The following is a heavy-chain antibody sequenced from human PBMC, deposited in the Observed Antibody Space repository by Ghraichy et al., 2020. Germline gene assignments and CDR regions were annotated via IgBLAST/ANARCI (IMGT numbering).Heavy chain of an antibody. J-gene: IGHJ4*02. D-gene: IGHD3-10*01. CDR3: AKERLPYGSGTHDY. V-gene: IGHV3-23*01. Sequence: GGSLRLSRAASGFTFSNYAMTWVRQAPGKGLRWVSGIGRSGGNTYYADSVKGRFSISRDNSKNTLYLQMNSLRAEDTAIYFCAKERLPYGSGTHDYWGQGTLVTVSS. CDR1: GFTFSNYA. CDR2: IGRSGGNT.